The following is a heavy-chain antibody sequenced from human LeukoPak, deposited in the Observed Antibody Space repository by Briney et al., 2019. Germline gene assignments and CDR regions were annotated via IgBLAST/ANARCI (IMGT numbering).Heavy chain of an antibody. Sequence: SETLSLTCTVSGGSISNYWWSWIRQPPGKGQEWIGYVFDSGGTNYNPSLKGRVTISVDTSKKQFSLKLSSVTAADTAVYYCARGYSSSWNYFDYWGQGTLVTVSS. D-gene: IGHD6-13*01. V-gene: IGHV4-59*01. CDR3: ARGYSSSWNYFDY. J-gene: IGHJ4*02. CDR2: VFDSGGT. CDR1: GGSISNYW.